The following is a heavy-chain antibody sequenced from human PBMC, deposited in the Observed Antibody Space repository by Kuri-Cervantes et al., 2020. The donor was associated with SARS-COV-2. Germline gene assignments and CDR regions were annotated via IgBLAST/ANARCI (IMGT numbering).Heavy chain of an antibody. CDR1: GFTFSSYA. Sequence: GGSLRLSCAASGFTFSSYAMSWVRQAPGKGLEWVSAISGSGGSTYYADSVKGRFTISRDNSKNTLYLQMNSLRAEDTAVYYCAKRTTSTVIRGYYFDYWGQGTLVTVFS. CDR3: AKRTTSTVIRGYYFDY. V-gene: IGHV3-23*01. CDR2: ISGSGGST. J-gene: IGHJ4*02. D-gene: IGHD4-11*01.